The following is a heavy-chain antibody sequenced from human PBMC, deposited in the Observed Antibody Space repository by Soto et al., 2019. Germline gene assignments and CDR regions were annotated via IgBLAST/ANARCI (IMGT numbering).Heavy chain of an antibody. CDR1: GYTFTSYG. Sequence: QVQLVQSGAEVKKPGASVKVSCKASGYTFTSYGISWVRQAPGQGLEWMGWISAYNGNTSYAQKLQGRVTMTTDTSTSTAYMGLRSLGSDDTAVYYCARDAGGNLLGTAMDAMYYYYGMDVWGQGTTVTVSS. J-gene: IGHJ6*02. CDR2: ISAYNGNT. D-gene: IGHD5-18*01. V-gene: IGHV1-18*01. CDR3: ARDAGGNLLGTAMDAMYYYYGMDV.